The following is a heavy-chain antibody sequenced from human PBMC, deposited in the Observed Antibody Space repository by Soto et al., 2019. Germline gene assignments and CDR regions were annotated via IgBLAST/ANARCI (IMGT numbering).Heavy chain of an antibody. CDR3: AKYRRTAAEGFTLDY. V-gene: IGHV4-59*01. Sequence: SETLALTCSVSGDSIKNYYWSWIRQPTGKRLEWIGYIYYTGCTTYNPSLESRVTMSVDTSKNQFSLKLSSVNAADTAVYYCAKYRRTAAEGFTLDYWGRGTLVTVSS. J-gene: IGHJ4*02. CDR2: IYYTGCT. D-gene: IGHD6-13*01. CDR1: GDSIKNYY.